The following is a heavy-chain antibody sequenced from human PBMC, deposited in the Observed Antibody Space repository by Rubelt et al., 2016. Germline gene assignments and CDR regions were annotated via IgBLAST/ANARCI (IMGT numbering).Heavy chain of an antibody. CDR1: GGSFSGYY. CDR2: INHSGST. CDR3: ARGRAGSSSS. Sequence: QVQLQQWGAGLLKPSETLSLTCAVYGGSFSGYYWSWIRQPPGKGLEWIGEINHSGSTNYNPSLKSRVTISGDTSKNQFALKLRSGTAADTAVYYCARGRAGSSSSWGQGTLVTVSS. V-gene: IGHV4-34*01. D-gene: IGHD6-6*01. J-gene: IGHJ4*02.